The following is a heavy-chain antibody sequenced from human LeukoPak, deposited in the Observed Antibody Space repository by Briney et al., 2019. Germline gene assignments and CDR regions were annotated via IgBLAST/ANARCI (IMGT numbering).Heavy chain of an antibody. J-gene: IGHJ4*02. V-gene: IGHV3-48*01. CDR2: ISSSSSTI. Sequence: GGSLRLSCAASGFIFSSYSMNWVRQAPGKGLEWVSYISSSSSTIYYADSVKGRFTISRDNAKNSLYLQMNSLRADDTAVYYCARDLTVGYFGELGYWGQGTLVTVSS. CDR3: ARDLTVGYFGELGY. CDR1: GFIFSSYS. D-gene: IGHD3-10*01.